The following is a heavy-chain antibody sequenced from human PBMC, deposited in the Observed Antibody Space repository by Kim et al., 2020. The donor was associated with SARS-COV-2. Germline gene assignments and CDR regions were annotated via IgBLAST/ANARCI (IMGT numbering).Heavy chain of an antibody. CDR1: GGSFSGYY. J-gene: IGHJ4*02. Sequence: SETLSLTCAVYGGSFSGYYWSWIRQPPGKGLEWIGEINHSGSTNYNPSLKSRVTISVDTSKNQFSLKLSSVTAADTAVYYCARGGGIYYFDYWGQGTLVTVSS. CDR2: INHSGST. V-gene: IGHV4-34*01. CDR3: ARGGGIYYFDY. D-gene: IGHD2-21*01.